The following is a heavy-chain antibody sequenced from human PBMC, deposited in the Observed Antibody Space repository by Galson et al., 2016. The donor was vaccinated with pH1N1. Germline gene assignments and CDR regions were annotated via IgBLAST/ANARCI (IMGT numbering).Heavy chain of an antibody. Sequence: SLRLSCAASGFSFGDYAMSWVRQAPGKGLEWVGLIRSKGYGGTTENAASVKGRFIISRDDSKSIAYLQMKSLKTEDTALYYCTRARYNLLTGYLIDFWGQGTLVTVSS. V-gene: IGHV3-49*04. CDR3: TRARYNLLTGYLIDF. J-gene: IGHJ4*02. CDR1: GFSFGDYA. CDR2: IRSKGYGGTT. D-gene: IGHD3-9*01.